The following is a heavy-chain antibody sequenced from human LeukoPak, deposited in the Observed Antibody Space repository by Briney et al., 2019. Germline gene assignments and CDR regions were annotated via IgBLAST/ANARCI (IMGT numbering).Heavy chain of an antibody. CDR1: GGSFSGYY. CDR2: INHSGST. Sequence: SETLSLTCAVYGGSFSGYYWSWIRQPPGKGLEWIGEINHSGSTNYNPSLKSRVTISVDTSKNQFSLKLSSVTAADTAVYYCARGSQYYYDNSGYSTFDYWGQGTLVTVSS. D-gene: IGHD3-22*01. V-gene: IGHV4-34*01. J-gene: IGHJ4*02. CDR3: ARGSQYYYDNSGYSTFDY.